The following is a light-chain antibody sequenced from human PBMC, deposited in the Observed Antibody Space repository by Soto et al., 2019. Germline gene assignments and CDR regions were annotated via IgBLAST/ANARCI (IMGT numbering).Light chain of an antibody. Sequence: QAVVTQPPSASGTPGQTVAIFCSGTNSNIGGNTVNWYQQVPGAAPRAFIYSNNMRPSGVPDRFSGSKSGTSASLAISGLQSEDEADYYCASWDDSLYGVVFGGGTKVTVL. J-gene: IGLJ2*01. CDR1: NSNIGGNT. CDR2: SNN. CDR3: ASWDDSLYGVV. V-gene: IGLV1-44*01.